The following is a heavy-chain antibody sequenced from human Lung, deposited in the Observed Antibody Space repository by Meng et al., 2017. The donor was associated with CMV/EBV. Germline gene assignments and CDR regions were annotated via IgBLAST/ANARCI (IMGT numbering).Heavy chain of an antibody. J-gene: IGHJ3*01. V-gene: IGHV3-7*01. Sequence: GEXXKISCEDSGFTFSDHWMGWVRQAPGKGLEWVANIKHDGNQAYYVDSLKGRFTISRDNARRALYLHLNSLRVEDTAVYYCARILGCESTRCYEGAFDLWXQGTXVTVSS. CDR3: ARILGCESTRCYEGAFDL. D-gene: IGHD2-2*01. CDR1: GFTFSDHW. CDR2: IKHDGNQA.